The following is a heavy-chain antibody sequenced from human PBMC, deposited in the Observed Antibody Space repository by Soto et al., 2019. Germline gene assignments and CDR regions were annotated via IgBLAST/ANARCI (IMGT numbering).Heavy chain of an antibody. D-gene: IGHD3-9*01. CDR3: ARDARGTRGFDEMDI. Sequence: ASVKVSCKASGYIFTGYHIHWVRQAPGRGLEWMGWINPNSGDTEYAQNFQGRVTMTRDTSLNLVYMEMSGLMSDDTAVYYCARDARGTRGFDEMDIWGQGTTVTVSS. V-gene: IGHV1-2*02. CDR1: GYIFTGYH. J-gene: IGHJ6*02. CDR2: INPNSGDT.